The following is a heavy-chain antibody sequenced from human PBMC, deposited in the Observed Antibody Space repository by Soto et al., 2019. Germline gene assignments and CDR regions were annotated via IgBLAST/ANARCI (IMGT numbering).Heavy chain of an antibody. V-gene: IGHV2-26*01. J-gene: IGHJ4*02. CDR2: IFSNDEK. CDR3: ARTPIAAAGPYYFDY. Sequence: SGPTLVNPTETLTLTCTVSGFSLSNARMGVSWIRQPPGKALEWLAHIFSNDEKSYSTSLKSRLTISKDTSKSQVVLTMTNMDPVDTATYYCARTPIAAAGPYYFDYWGQGTLVTVSS. D-gene: IGHD6-13*01. CDR1: GFSLSNARMG.